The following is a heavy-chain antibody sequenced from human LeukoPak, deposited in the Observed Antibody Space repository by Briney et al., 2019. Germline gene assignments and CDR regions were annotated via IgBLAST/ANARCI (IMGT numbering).Heavy chain of an antibody. CDR3: ARGRFGELSEIDY. V-gene: IGHV1-69*13. CDR1: GGTFISYA. Sequence: GASVKVSCKASGGTFISYAISWVRQAPGQGLEWMGGIIPIFGTANYAQKFQGRVTITVDESTSTAYMELSSLRSEDTAVYYCARGRFGELSEIDYWGQGTLVTVSS. CDR2: IIPIFGTA. D-gene: IGHD3-10*01. J-gene: IGHJ4*02.